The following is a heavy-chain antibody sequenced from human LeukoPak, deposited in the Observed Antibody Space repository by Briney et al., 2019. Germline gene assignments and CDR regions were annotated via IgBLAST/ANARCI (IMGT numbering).Heavy chain of an antibody. V-gene: IGHV3-23*01. CDR3: AKDLIAVEDSYYYYYYGMDV. CDR2: ISGSGGST. CDR1: GFTVSSNC. D-gene: IGHD6-19*01. Sequence: TGGSLRLSCAASGFTVSSNCMSWVRQAPGKGLEWVSAISGSGGSTYYADSVKGRFTISRDDSKNTLYLQMNSLRAEDTAVYYCAKDLIAVEDSYYYYYYGMDVWGQGTTVTVSS. J-gene: IGHJ6*02.